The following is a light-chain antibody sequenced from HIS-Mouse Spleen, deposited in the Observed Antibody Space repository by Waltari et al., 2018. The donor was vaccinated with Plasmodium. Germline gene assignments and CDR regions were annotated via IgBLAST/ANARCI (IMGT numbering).Light chain of an antibody. J-gene: IGLJ3*02. Sequence: QSALTQPASVSGSPGQSLTISCTGPSSDVGSYNLFSWYQQHPGKATKLMIYEGSKRPSGVSNRFSGSKSGNTASLTISGLQAEDEADYYCCSYAGSSTFVFGGGTKLTVL. V-gene: IGLV2-23*03. CDR1: SSDVGSYNL. CDR2: EGS. CDR3: CSYAGSSTFV.